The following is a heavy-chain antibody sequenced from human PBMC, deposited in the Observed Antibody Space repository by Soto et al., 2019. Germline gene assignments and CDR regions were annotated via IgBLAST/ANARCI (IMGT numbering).Heavy chain of an antibody. CDR3: ARAEALLYYFAD. J-gene: IGHJ4*02. V-gene: IGHV3-74*01. Sequence: EVQLVESGGGLVQPGGSLRLSCAASGFTFSSYWMHWVRQAPGKGLVWVSRINSDGSSTSYADSVKGRFTISRDNAKNTLYLQMNSLRAEDTAVYYCARAEALLYYFADWGQGTLVTVSS. D-gene: IGHD2-15*01. CDR1: GFTFSSYW. CDR2: INSDGSST.